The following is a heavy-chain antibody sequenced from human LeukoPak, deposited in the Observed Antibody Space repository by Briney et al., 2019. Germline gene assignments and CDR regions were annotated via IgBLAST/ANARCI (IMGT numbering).Heavy chain of an antibody. V-gene: IGHV3-7*01. Sequence: GGSLRLSCAASGFTFSTYWMSWVRQAPGKGLEWVANINQDGNEKYYVDSVKGRFTISRDNAKNSLYLQMDSLRAEDTAVYYCAKDVRSDYFDYWGQGTLVTVSS. CDR3: AKDVRSDYFDY. CDR2: INQDGNEK. CDR1: GFTFSTYW. J-gene: IGHJ4*02.